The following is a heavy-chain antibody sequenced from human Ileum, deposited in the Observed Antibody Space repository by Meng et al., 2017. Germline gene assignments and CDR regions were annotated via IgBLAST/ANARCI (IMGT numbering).Heavy chain of an antibody. CDR3: ARGHYDKYFDS. J-gene: IGHJ4*02. Sequence: VQLHASGPGLVRPSETLSLTCSISGGSVNIGSYYWSWIRQPPGKGLEWIGYMYFSGSTKYNASLKRRVSISVATSKKQFSLNLTSVTAADTAVYYCARGHYDKYFDSWGQGTLVTVSS. D-gene: IGHD3-22*01. V-gene: IGHV4-61*01. CDR1: GGSVNIGSYY. CDR2: MYFSGST.